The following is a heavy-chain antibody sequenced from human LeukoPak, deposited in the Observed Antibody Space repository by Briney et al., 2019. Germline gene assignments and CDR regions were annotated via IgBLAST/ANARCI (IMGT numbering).Heavy chain of an antibody. D-gene: IGHD4-17*01. Sequence: GGSLRLSCAASGFTFSSYAIHWVRQAPGKGLEWVAVISYDGSNKYYADSVKGRFTISRDNSKNTLYLQMNSLRAEDTAVYYCARGTGGAIGSTDFDYWGQGTLVTVSS. CDR3: ARGTGGAIGSTDFDY. J-gene: IGHJ4*02. V-gene: IGHV3-30-3*01. CDR1: GFTFSSYA. CDR2: ISYDGSNK.